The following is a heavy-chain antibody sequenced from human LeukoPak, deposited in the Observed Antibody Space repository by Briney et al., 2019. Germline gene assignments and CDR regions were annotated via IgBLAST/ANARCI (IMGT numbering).Heavy chain of an antibody. CDR1: GLRFSDYW. Sequence: PGGSLRETRAASGLRFSDYWMSWVRQAPGKGLEWVASIKRDGRERNYVDSVKGRFVISRDNAKNSVYLQLNSLRAEDTAVYYCARHGYSYGYSLHRCGQASLVGVSP. V-gene: IGHV3-7*01. D-gene: IGHD5-18*01. J-gene: IGHJ5*02. CDR2: IKRDGRER. CDR3: ARHGYSYGYSLHR.